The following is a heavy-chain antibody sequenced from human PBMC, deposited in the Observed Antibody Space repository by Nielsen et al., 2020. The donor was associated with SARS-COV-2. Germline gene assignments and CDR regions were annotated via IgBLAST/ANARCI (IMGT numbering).Heavy chain of an antibody. Sequence: ASVKVSCKASGYTFTSYGISWVRQAPGQGLEWMGWISAYNGNTNYAQKLQGRVTMTTDTSTSTAYMELRSLGSDDTAVYYCARYCSSTSCPYNWFDPWGQGTLVTVSS. D-gene: IGHD2-2*01. CDR2: ISAYNGNT. J-gene: IGHJ5*02. V-gene: IGHV1-18*01. CDR3: ARYCSSTSCPYNWFDP. CDR1: GYTFTSYG.